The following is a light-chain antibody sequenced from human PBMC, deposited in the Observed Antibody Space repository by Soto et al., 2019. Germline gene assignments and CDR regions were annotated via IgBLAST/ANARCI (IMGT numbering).Light chain of an antibody. CDR1: QSVSSN. CDR2: GAS. Sequence: EIVMTQSPATLSVSPGERATLSCRASQSVSSNLAWYQQTPGQAPRLLIYGASTRATGIPARFSGSGSGTEFTLTISSLQSEDFAVYYCQQYNNWPPLTFGGGTKGDIK. J-gene: IGKJ4*01. V-gene: IGKV3D-15*01. CDR3: QQYNNWPPLT.